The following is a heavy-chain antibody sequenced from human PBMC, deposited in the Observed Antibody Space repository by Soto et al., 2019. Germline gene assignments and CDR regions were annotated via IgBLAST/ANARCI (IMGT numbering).Heavy chain of an antibody. D-gene: IGHD3-10*01. CDR3: TRGPRPISTGTGAY. J-gene: IGHJ4*02. Sequence: GGSMRLSCAASGFIFKMYWMHWVRQSPGKGLVWISRIYNDGTYSDYADSVRGRFTISRDNVNDTLYLQMNNLRAEDSGLYYCTRGPRPISTGTGAYWGQGTQVTVSS. V-gene: IGHV3-74*01. CDR1: GFIFKMYW. CDR2: IYNDGTYS.